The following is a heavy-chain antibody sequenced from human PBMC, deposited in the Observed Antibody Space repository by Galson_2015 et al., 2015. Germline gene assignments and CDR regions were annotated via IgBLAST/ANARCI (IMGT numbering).Heavy chain of an antibody. J-gene: IGHJ3*02. CDR3: ARGSSGGDSAAFDI. CDR2: TSSDGSST. CDR1: GFSFSSYW. D-gene: IGHD2-21*02. V-gene: IGHV3-74*01. Sequence: SLRLSGAGSGFSFSSYWMHWVRQAPGKGLVRGSRTSSDGSSTSYVDSVKGRLTISRDNAKNTLYLQMNSLRAEDTAVYYCARGSSGGDSAAFDIWGQGTMVTVSS.